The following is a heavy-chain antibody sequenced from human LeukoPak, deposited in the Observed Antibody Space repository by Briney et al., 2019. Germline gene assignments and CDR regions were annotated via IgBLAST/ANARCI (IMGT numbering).Heavy chain of an antibody. D-gene: IGHD7-27*01. V-gene: IGHV1-8*01. J-gene: IGHJ4*02. CDR3: MSTSNWGSVILDY. CDR1: GYNFISYD. Sequence: GASVKVSCKASGYNFISYDIHWVRQATGQGLEWMGWMDTNSDNTVYAEKFQGRVTMTRDTSISTAYMELRGLRSEDTAVYYCMSTSNWGSVILDYWGQGALVTVSS. CDR2: MDTNSDNT.